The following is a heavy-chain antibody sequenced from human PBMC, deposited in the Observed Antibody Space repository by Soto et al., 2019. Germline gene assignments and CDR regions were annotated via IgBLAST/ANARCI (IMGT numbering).Heavy chain of an antibody. CDR1: GGSISRYY. V-gene: IGHV4-59*01. J-gene: IGHJ6*02. D-gene: IGHD2-21*02. CDR2: MYNTGST. CDR3: ARHLWGYCGTDCYPLDV. Sequence: QVQLQESGPGLVKPSETLSLTCTVSGGSISRYYWSWIRQPPGKGLEWIGYMYNTGSTVYNPPFKSRGTISVDTSKNQFSLKLNSVTAADTAVYYCARHLWGYCGTDCYPLDVWGQGTTVTVSS.